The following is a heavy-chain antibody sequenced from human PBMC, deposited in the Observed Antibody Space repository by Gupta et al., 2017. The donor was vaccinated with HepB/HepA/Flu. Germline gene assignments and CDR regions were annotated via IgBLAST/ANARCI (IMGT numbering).Heavy chain of an antibody. D-gene: IGHD6-19*01. J-gene: IGHJ4*02. CDR3: ARDYGYSSGWYYFDY. CDR1: GFTFSSYA. Sequence: QVQLVESGGGVVQPGRSLRLSCAASGFTFSSYAMHWVRQAPGKGLEWVAVISYDGSNKYYADSVKGRFTISRDNSKNTLYLQMNSLRAEDTAVYYCARDYGYSSGWYYFDYWGQGTLVTVSS. V-gene: IGHV3-30-3*01. CDR2: ISYDGSNK.